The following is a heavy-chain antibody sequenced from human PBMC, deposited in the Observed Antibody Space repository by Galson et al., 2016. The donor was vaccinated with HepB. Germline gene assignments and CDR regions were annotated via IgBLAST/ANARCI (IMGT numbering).Heavy chain of an antibody. CDR2: ISSSGDST. CDR3: ATGGGRRSKYYGMDV. Sequence: SLRLSCAASGFTFSSYAMTWVRQAPGKGLEWVSDISSSGDSTYYADSVKGRFTISRDNAKNSLFLQMNSLSAEDTAVYYCATGGGRRSKYYGMDVWGHGTMVTVSS. V-gene: IGHV3-23*01. CDR1: GFTFSSYA. D-gene: IGHD1-26*01. J-gene: IGHJ6*02.